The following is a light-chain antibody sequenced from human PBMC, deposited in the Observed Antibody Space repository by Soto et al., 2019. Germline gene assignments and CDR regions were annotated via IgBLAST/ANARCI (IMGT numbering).Light chain of an antibody. Sequence: EIVLTQSPATLSLSPGERATLSCRASQSVSSYLAWYQQKPGQAPRLLLYDSSNRAAGIPARFSGSGSGTDFTLTISSLEPEDFAVYDCQQRSNWPRTFGQGTKVEIK. V-gene: IGKV3-11*01. CDR1: QSVSSY. CDR3: QQRSNWPRT. CDR2: DSS. J-gene: IGKJ1*01.